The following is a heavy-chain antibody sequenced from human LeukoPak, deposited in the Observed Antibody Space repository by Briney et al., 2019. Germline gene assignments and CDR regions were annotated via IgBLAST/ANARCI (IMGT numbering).Heavy chain of an antibody. V-gene: IGHV3-48*03. J-gene: IGHJ4*02. CDR2: ISGSGGST. Sequence: GGSLRLSCAASGFSFSSYEMNWVRQAPGKGLEWVSVISGSGGSTYYADSVKGRFTISRDNANNSLHLQMNSLRVEDTGIYFCARGSTFGGVISDFWGQGTLVTVSS. CDR1: GFSFSSYE. D-gene: IGHD3-16*02. CDR3: ARGSTFGGVISDF.